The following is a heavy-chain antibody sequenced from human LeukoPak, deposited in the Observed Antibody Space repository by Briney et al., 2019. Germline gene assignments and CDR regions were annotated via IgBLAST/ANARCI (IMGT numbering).Heavy chain of an antibody. CDR1: GFTFSGSA. CDR3: ARARGYSFRYYFDY. D-gene: IGHD5-18*01. V-gene: IGHV3-11*05. Sequence: GGSLRLSCAASGFTFSGSAMHWVRQASGKGLEWVAYIISSSGSYTNYADSVKGRFTISRDNAKTSLYLQMNSLRADDTAVYYCARARGYSFRYYFDYWGQGTLVTVSS. J-gene: IGHJ4*02. CDR2: IISSSGSYT.